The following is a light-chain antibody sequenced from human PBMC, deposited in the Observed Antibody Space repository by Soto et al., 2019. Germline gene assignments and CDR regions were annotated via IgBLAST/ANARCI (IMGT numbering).Light chain of an antibody. CDR2: GVS. CDR1: SSDVGAYNY. Sequence: QSVLTQPASVSGSPGQSITISCSGTSSDVGAYNYVSWYQQHPGKAPKLMIYGVSDRPSGLSNRFSGSKSGNPASLTISGLQAEDEADYSCSSYTSTSTVVFGGGTKLTVL. V-gene: IGLV2-14*01. J-gene: IGLJ2*01. CDR3: SSYTSTSTVV.